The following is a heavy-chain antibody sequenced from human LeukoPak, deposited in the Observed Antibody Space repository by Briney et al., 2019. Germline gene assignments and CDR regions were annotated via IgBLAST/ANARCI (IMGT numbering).Heavy chain of an antibody. CDR2: IYYSGST. J-gene: IGHJ4*02. Sequence: SETLSLTXTVSGGSISSYYWSWIRQPPGKGLEWIGYIYYSGSTNYNPSLKSRVTISVDTSKNQFSLKLSSVTAADTAVYYCARVGYYDSSGDDWGQGTLVTVSS. V-gene: IGHV4-59*01. CDR1: GGSISSYY. D-gene: IGHD3-22*01. CDR3: ARVGYYDSSGDD.